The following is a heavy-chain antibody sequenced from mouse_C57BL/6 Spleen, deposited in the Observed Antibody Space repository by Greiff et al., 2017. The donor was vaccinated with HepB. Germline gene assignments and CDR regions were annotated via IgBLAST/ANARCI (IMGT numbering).Heavy chain of an antibody. CDR1: GYSFTDYN. J-gene: IGHJ4*01. Sequence: EVQLQQSGPELVKPGASVKISCKASGYSFTDYNMNWVKQSNGKSLEWIGVINPNYGTTSYNQKFKGKATLTVDQSSSTAYMQLNSLTSEDSAVYYCARCDYYGSSQYYYAMDYWGQRTSVTVSS. V-gene: IGHV1-39*01. CDR3: ARCDYYGSSQYYYAMDY. D-gene: IGHD1-1*01. CDR2: INPNYGTT.